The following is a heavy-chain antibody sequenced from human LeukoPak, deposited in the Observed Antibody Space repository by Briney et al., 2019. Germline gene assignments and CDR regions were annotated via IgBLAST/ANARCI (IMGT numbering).Heavy chain of an antibody. CDR1: GFTFDDYA. V-gene: IGHV3-9*01. D-gene: IGHD3-10*01. CDR2: ISWNSGSI. J-gene: IGHJ2*01. CDR3: AKAGYGSGTFDWYFDL. Sequence: PGRSLRLSCAASGFTFDDYAMHWVRQAPGKGLEWVSGISWNSGSIGYADSVKGRFTISRDSAKNSLYLQMNSLRAEDTALYYCAKAGYGSGTFDWYFDLWGRGTLVTVSS.